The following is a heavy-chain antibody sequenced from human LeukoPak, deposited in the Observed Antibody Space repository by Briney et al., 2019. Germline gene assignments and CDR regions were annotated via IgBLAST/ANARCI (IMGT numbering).Heavy chain of an antibody. CDR1: GASITTSY. J-gene: IGHJ4*02. V-gene: IGHV4-59*01. CDR2: IYYRGGT. Sequence: SETLSLTCTVSGASITTSYWSWIRQPPGKGLEWIGYIYYRGGTNYNPSLKSRVTISVDTSKNQFSLKLSSVTAADTAVYFCARGPVTTGYFAYWGQGTLVTVSS. CDR3: ARGPVTTGYFAY. D-gene: IGHD4-17*01.